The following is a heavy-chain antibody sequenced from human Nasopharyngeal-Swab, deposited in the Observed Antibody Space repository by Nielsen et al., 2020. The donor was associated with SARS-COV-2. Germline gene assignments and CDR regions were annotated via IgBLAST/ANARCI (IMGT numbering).Heavy chain of an antibody. V-gene: IGHV3-74*01. D-gene: IGHD2/OR15-2a*01. Sequence: GGSLRLSCAASGFTFSNYRMHWFRKAPGKGLVWVSRINGDGSSLNYADFVKGRFTISTDNAKSTLYLEMNSLRAEDTAVYYCARGRGSSTSMIGYWGQGTLVTVSS. J-gene: IGHJ4*02. CDR2: INGDGSSL. CDR1: GFTFSNYR. CDR3: ARGRGSSTSMIGY.